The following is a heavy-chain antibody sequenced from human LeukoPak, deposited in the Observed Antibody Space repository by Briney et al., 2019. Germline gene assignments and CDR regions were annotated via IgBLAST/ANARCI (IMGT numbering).Heavy chain of an antibody. CDR1: GFTFSNYW. J-gene: IGHJ6*02. D-gene: IGHD2-2*01. Sequence: GGSLRLSCVASGFTFSNYWMSWVRQAPGKGLEWVANIKQDGSEMYYVESVKGRFTISRDNAENSLYLQMNSLRVEDTAVYYCARDTTRRYCSSTSCYVAYYYGMDVWGQGTTVTVSS. CDR3: ARDTTRRYCSSTSCYVAYYYGMDV. CDR2: IKQDGSEM. V-gene: IGHV3-7*03.